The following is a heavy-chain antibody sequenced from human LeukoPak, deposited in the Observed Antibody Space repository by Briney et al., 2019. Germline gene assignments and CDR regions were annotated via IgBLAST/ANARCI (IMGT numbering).Heavy chain of an antibody. CDR2: NCCSSGAT. D-gene: IGHD3-22*01. J-gene: IGHJ4*02. CDR3: AKSQEDDSSGYYYSNFDY. CDR1: GFTFSSYA. V-gene: IGHV3-23*01. Sequence: GGSLRLSCAASGFTFSSYAMSWVRQAPGKGLEWVSANCCSSGATYYADSVKGRFTISRDISKNTLYLQMNSLRAEDTAIYYCAKSQEDDSSGYYYSNFDYWCRGPLVIV.